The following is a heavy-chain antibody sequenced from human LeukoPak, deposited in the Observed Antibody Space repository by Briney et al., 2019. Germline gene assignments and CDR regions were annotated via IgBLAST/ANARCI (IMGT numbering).Heavy chain of an antibody. V-gene: IGHV5-51*01. CDR3: ARHVRVRAFDI. J-gene: IGHJ3*02. CDR2: FYPCDSDN. Sequence: GESLKISWKGSGYSFTSYLIGWVRQMPGKGLDWMGIFYPCDSDNRYSASFQGQVTIPDDKSISTAYLPWSRLKGSGTAMVFFARHVRVRAFDIWGQGTMVTVSS. CDR1: GYSFTSYL.